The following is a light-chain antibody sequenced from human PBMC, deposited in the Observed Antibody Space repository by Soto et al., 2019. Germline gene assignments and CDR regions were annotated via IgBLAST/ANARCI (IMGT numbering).Light chain of an antibody. Sequence: QSALTQPASVSGSPGQSITISCTGSSSDVGAYNYVSWYQHHPGKAPKLMIYAVSNRPSGVSNRFSGSKSGNTASLTISGLQAEDEADYYCSSYTSGRSDVFGTATKVTVL. V-gene: IGLV2-14*03. CDR1: SSDVGAYNY. CDR2: AVS. CDR3: SSYTSGRSDV. J-gene: IGLJ1*01.